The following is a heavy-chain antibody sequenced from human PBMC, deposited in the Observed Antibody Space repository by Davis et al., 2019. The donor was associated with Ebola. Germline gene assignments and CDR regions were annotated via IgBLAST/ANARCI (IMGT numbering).Heavy chain of an antibody. CDR3: TRQPLGTGTTDR. V-gene: IGHV3-73*01. D-gene: IGHD1-1*01. Sequence: GESLKISCAASGFTFSDCPIHWVRQASGKGLEWVGRIRERAKGYVTGYAASVSGRFIVSRDDSKNTAYLQMNSLKTEDTAVYFCTRQPLGTGTTDRWGQGTLVTVSS. CDR2: IRERAKGYVT. CDR1: GFTFSDCP. J-gene: IGHJ5*02.